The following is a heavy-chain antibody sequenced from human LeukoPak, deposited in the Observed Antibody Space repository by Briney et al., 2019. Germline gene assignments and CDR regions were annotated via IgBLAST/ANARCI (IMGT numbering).Heavy chain of an antibody. V-gene: IGHV1-46*01. CDR3: ARDEDGALRFEPDY. D-gene: IGHD3-3*01. CDR2: MNPSGGSI. J-gene: IGHJ4*02. Sequence: PSVKVSSKAPGDTFRSYYVHWVRQAPGHALGRSGIMNPSGGSIRYAQRFQGRVTMTRDMSTSTAYMELRSLRSDDTAVYYCARDEDGALRFEPDYWGQGTLVTVSS. CDR1: GDTFRSYY.